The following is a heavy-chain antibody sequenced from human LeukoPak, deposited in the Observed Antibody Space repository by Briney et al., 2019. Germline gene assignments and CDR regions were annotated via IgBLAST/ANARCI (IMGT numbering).Heavy chain of an antibody. Sequence: SETLSLTCAVHGGSFSGYYWSWIRQPPGKGLEWIGEINHSGSTNYNPSLKSRVTISGDTSKNQFSRKRSSVTAADTAVYYCARGTMSTVTYYLGYWGQGTLVTVSS. CDR2: INHSGST. CDR1: GGSFSGYY. CDR3: ARGTMSTVTYYLGY. V-gene: IGHV4-34*01. J-gene: IGHJ4*02. D-gene: IGHD4-17*01.